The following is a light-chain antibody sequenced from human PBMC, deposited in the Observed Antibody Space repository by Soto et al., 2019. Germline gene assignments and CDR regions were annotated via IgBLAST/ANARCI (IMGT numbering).Light chain of an antibody. J-gene: IGKJ4*01. V-gene: IGKV1-27*01. CDR2: SAS. Sequence: DIQLTQSPSSLSASVGDRVTINCRASRGISDSLAWYQQKPGKVPHLLIHSASTLQSGVPSRFSGSGSGTDFTLTISSLQPEDVATYYCQQYNHYPLTFGGGTKVDIK. CDR3: QQYNHYPLT. CDR1: RGISDS.